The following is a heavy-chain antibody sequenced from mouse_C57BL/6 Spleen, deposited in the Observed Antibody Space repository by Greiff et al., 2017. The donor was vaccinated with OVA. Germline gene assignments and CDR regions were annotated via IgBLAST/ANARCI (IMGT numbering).Heavy chain of an antibody. CDR1: GFTFTDYY. J-gene: IGHJ1*03. CDR2: IRNKANGYTT. CDR3: ARYGYPLLYWYFDV. Sequence: EVQGVESGGGLVQPGGSLSLSCAASGFTFTDYYMSWVRQPPGKALEWLGFIRNKANGYTTEYSASVKGRFTISRDNSQSILYLQMNALRAEDSATYDCARYGYPLLYWYFDVWGTGTTVTVSS. V-gene: IGHV7-3*01.